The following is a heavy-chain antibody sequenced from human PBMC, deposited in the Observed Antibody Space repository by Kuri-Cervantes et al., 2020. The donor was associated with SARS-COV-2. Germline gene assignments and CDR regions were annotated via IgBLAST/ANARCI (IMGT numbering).Heavy chain of an antibody. V-gene: IGHV1-46*01. D-gene: IGHD2-15*01. CDR2: INPSGGST. Sequence: ASVKVSCKASGYTFTSYYMHWVRQAPGQGLEWMGIINPSGGSTSYAQKFQGRVTMTRDTSISTAYMELSRLRSDDTVVYYCARPYCSGGSCPLGYWGQGTLVTVSS. J-gene: IGHJ4*02. CDR1: GYTFTSYY. CDR3: ARPYCSGGSCPLGY.